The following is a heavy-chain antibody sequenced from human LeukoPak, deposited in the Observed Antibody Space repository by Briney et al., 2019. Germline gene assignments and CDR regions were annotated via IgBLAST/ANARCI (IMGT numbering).Heavy chain of an antibody. V-gene: IGHV4-59*01. CDR3: ARGGRYCSSTSCHFDY. D-gene: IGHD2-2*01. CDR1: GGSISSYY. CDR2: IYYSGST. Sequence: SETLSLTCTVSGGSISSYYWSWIRQPPGKGLEWIGYIYYSGSTNYNPSLKSRVTISVDTSKNQFSLKLSSVTAADTAVYYCARGGRYCSSTSCHFDYWGQGTLVTVSS. J-gene: IGHJ4*02.